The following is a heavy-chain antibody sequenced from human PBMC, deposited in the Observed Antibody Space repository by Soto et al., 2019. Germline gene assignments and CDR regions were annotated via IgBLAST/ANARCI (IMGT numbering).Heavy chain of an antibody. V-gene: IGHV3-23*01. Sequence: VQLSESGGGLVQPGGPWRPSCAPSGFPFTSSAMSWAPRAQGKGLGWVPTFGESGGTTHYADSVKGRFTISRDTSKNILYLQMNSLRAEDTAIYYCAKDSHWAIISPTHDYWGQGTLVTVSS. D-gene: IGHD2-2*01. CDR2: FGESGGTT. CDR1: GFPFTSSA. J-gene: IGHJ4*02. CDR3: AKDSHWAIISPTHDY.